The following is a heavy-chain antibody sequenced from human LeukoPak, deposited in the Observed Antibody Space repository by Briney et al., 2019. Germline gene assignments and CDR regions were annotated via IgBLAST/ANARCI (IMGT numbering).Heavy chain of an antibody. CDR3: AKAAYGSESYYDPFDY. V-gene: IGHV3-23*01. Sequence: PGGSLRLSCAASGFTFSSHGMNWVRQAPGKGLEWVSGIIPSGHTTYYADSVKGRFTISRDNSKNTLYLQMNSLRAEDTAVYYCAKAAYGSESYYDPFDYWGQGTLVTVSS. J-gene: IGHJ4*02. CDR1: GFTFSSHG. D-gene: IGHD3-10*01. CDR2: IIPSGHTT.